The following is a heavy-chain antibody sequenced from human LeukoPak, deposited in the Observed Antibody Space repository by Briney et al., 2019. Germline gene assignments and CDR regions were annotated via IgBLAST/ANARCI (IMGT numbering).Heavy chain of an antibody. D-gene: IGHD1-26*01. V-gene: IGHV3-53*01. CDR2: SYSSGST. J-gene: IGHJ4*02. CDR3: AGVWELSFDY. Sequence: GGSLRLSCTASGFTVSTDHMSWVRQAPGKGLEWVAVSYSSGSTHYAESVKGRFTISRDNSQNTLSLQMNSLRAEDTAVYYCAGVWELSFDYWGQGSLVTVSS. CDR1: GFTVSTDH.